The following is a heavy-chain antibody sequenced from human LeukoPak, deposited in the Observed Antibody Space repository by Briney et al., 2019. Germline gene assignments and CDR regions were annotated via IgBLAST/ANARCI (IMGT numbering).Heavy chain of an antibody. Sequence: SETLSLTCTVSGYSISSGYHWGWIRQPPGKGLEWIGSIYHSGSTYYNPSLKSRVTISVDASKNQFSLKLSSVTAADTAVYYCARVSSSYNDAFDIWGQGTMVTVSS. CDR3: ARVSSSYNDAFDI. CDR1: GYSISSGYH. V-gene: IGHV4-38-2*02. CDR2: IYHSGST. J-gene: IGHJ3*02. D-gene: IGHD6-13*01.